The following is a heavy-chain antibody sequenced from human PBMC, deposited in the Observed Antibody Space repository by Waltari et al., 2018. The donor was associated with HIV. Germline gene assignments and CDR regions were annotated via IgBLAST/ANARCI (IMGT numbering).Heavy chain of an antibody. V-gene: IGHV1-45*02. Sequence: QMQLVQSGAEVKKTGSSVKVSCKASGYTFTYRYLHWVRQAPGQALEWRGWITPFNGNTNYAQKFQDRVTITRDRSMSTAYMELSSLRFEDTAMYYGARSRDYGSGKDYDMDVWGQGTTITVSS. D-gene: IGHD3-10*01. CDR3: ARSRDYGSGKDYDMDV. CDR2: ITPFNGNT. CDR1: GYTFTYRY. J-gene: IGHJ6*02.